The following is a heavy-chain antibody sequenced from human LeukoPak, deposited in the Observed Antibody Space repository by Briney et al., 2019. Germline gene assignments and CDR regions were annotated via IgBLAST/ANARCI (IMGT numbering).Heavy chain of an antibody. CDR3: ARGRRYGLYYFDY. Sequence: SETLSLTCAVYGGSFSGYYWSWIRQPPEKGLEWIGEINHSGSTNYNPSLKSRVTISVDTSKNQLSLKLSSVTAADTAVYYCARGRRYGLYYFDYWGQGTLVTVSS. D-gene: IGHD3-9*01. CDR1: GGSFSGYY. V-gene: IGHV4-34*01. CDR2: INHSGST. J-gene: IGHJ4*02.